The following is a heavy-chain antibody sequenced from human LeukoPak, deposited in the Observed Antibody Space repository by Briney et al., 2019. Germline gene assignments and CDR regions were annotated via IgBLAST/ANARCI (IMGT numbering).Heavy chain of an antibody. Sequence: ASVKVSCKASGGTFSSYAISWVRQAPGQGLEWMGWMNPNSGNTGYAQKFQGKVTMTRNTSISTAYMELSSLRSEDTAVYYCARARSRGWLQLLGFYYFDYWGQGALVTVSS. J-gene: IGHJ4*02. D-gene: IGHD5-24*01. V-gene: IGHV1-8*02. CDR2: MNPNSGNT. CDR1: GGTFSSYA. CDR3: ARARSRGWLQLLGFYYFDY.